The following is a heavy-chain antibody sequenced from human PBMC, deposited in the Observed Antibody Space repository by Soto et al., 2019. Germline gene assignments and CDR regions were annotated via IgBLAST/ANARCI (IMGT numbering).Heavy chain of an antibody. CDR3: ARGRYSSGWYDYFDY. D-gene: IGHD6-19*01. CDR1: GFTFSSYW. Sequence: EVQLVESGGGLVQPGGSLRLSCAASGFTFSSYWMSWVRQAPGKGLEWVANIKQDGSEKYYVDSVKGRFTISRDNAKNSLYLQMNCLRAEDTAVYYCARGRYSSGWYDYFDYWGQGTLVTVSS. CDR2: IKQDGSEK. J-gene: IGHJ4*02. V-gene: IGHV3-7*04.